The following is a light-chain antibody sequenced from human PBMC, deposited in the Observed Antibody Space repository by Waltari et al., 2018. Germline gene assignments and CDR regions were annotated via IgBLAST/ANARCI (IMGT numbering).Light chain of an antibody. CDR2: RDD. V-gene: IGLV1-47*01. J-gene: IGLJ1*01. CDR3: ATWDDSLSGGV. CDR1: SSNIGRNH. Sequence: GSSSNIGRNHVYWYRQFPGAAPKLLIYRDDQRPSGVADRFSGSKSGTSASLAIGGLRSEDEADYYCATWDDSLSGGVFGTGTKVTVV.